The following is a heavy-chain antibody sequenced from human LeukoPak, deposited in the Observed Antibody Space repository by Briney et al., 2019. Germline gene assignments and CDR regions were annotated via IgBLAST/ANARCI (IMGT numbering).Heavy chain of an antibody. CDR3: ARRQWLVSDFDY. CDR1: GGSISSNNYY. Sequence: PSETLSLTCTVSGGSISSNNYYWGWIRQPPGKGLEWIGNIYYSGSTYYNPSLKSRVTISVDTSKNQFSLKLSSVTAADTAVFYCARRQWLVSDFDYWGQGTLVTVSS. V-gene: IGHV4-39*07. D-gene: IGHD6-19*01. CDR2: IYYSGST. J-gene: IGHJ4*02.